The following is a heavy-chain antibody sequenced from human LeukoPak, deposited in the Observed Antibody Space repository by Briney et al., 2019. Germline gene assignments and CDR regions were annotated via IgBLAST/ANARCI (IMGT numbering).Heavy chain of an antibody. V-gene: IGHV3-23*01. CDR1: GFTFSNYN. CDR2: ISGSGGST. J-gene: IGHJ4*02. Sequence: GGSLRLSCAASGFTFSNYNMNWVRQAPGKGLEWVSAISGSGGSTYYADSVKGRFTISRDNSKNTLYLQMNSLRAEDTAVYYCAKAPGYSSSWSCNWGQGTLVTVSS. D-gene: IGHD6-13*01. CDR3: AKAPGYSSSWSCN.